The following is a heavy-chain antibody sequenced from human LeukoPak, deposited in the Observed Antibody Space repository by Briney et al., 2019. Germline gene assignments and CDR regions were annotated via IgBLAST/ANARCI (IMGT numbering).Heavy chain of an antibody. Sequence: SETLSLTCTVSGGSISSSSYYWGWIRQPPGKGLEWIGSFYYSGSNHYNPSLKSGVTISVDTSKNQFSLKLSAVTAADTAVYYCARLRVRGYGYGPWEGPTWLDSWGQGTLVTVSS. D-gene: IGHD5-18*01. CDR3: ARLRVRGYGYGPWEGPTWLDS. V-gene: IGHV4-39*07. J-gene: IGHJ4*02. CDR2: FYYSGSN. CDR1: GGSISSSSYY.